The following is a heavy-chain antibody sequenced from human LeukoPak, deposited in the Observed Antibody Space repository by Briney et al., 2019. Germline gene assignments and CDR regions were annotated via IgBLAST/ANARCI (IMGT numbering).Heavy chain of an antibody. CDR2: IVVGSGNT. Sequence: SVKVSCKASGFTFTSSAMQWVRQARGQRLEWIGWIVVGSGNTNYAQKFQGRVTITTDESTSTAYMELSSLRSEDTAVYYCASPNSYCSSTSCSSFDYWGQGTLVTVSS. V-gene: IGHV1-58*02. D-gene: IGHD2-2*01. J-gene: IGHJ4*02. CDR1: GFTFTSSA. CDR3: ASPNSYCSSTSCSSFDY.